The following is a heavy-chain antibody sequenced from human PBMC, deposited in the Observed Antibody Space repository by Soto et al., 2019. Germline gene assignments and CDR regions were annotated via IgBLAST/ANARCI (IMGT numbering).Heavy chain of an antibody. J-gene: IGHJ4*02. CDR1: GFTSSSCA. CDR3: ATHGLGTGRDFFHD. D-gene: IGHD2-8*02. Sequence: EVQLLDSGGGLVQPGGSLRLSCVASGFTSSSCAMRWVRQAPGKGLEWVSGISASGGSTYYADSVKCRFTISSDNSKNTLYLQMNSLIAEDTGVYYCATHGLGTGRDFFHDWGQGTLVTVSS. CDR2: ISASGGST. V-gene: IGHV3-23*01.